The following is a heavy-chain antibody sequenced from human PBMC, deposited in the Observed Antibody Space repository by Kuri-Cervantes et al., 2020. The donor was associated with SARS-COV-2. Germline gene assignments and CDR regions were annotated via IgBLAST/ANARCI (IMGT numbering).Heavy chain of an antibody. CDR2: IRYDGSNK. CDR3: AKEGILEWLSFDY. D-gene: IGHD3-3*01. V-gene: IGHV3-30*02. Sequence: GESLKISCTASGFTFGDYAMSWVRQAPGKGLEWVAFIRYDGSNKYYADSVKGRFTISRDNSKNTLYLQMNSLRAEDTAVYYCAKEGILEWLSFDYWGQGTLVTVSS. J-gene: IGHJ4*02. CDR1: GFTFGDYA.